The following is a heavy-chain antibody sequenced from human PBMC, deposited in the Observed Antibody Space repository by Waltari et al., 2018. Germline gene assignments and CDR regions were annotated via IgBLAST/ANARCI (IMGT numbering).Heavy chain of an antibody. CDR2: IHYDGST. V-gene: IGHV4-34*01. D-gene: IGHD2-21*01. Sequence: QVQLHQWGAGLLKPSETLSLTCAVSGESFSGYVWSWIRQPPGKGLEWLGAIHYDGSTNYKPSLKSRLSLSVDTTKKHFSLRLTSVTAAETGMYFCARYGEVPPNYFFDFWGQGIRVTVSS. CDR1: GESFSGYV. J-gene: IGHJ4*01. CDR3: ARYGEVPPNYFFDF.